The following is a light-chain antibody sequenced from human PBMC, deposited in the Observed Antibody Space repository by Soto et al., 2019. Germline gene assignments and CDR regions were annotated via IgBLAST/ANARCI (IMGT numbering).Light chain of an antibody. V-gene: IGKV3-20*01. Sequence: EILLTQSPGTLSCSRGERTTLSCRASQSVSSSYLAWYQQKTGQAPRLLIYGESSRATGIPARFSGSGSGTDLNLTISRLEPEDFAVYYCQKYGSSPTTFGQGTKVDIK. CDR3: QKYGSSPTT. J-gene: IGKJ1*01. CDR1: QSVSSSY. CDR2: GES.